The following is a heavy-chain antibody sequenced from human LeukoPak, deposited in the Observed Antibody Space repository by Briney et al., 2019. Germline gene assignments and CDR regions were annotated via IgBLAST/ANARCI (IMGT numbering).Heavy chain of an antibody. CDR1: GGSISSDDYY. CDR2: IYTTGNT. D-gene: IGHD2/OR15-2a*01. V-gene: IGHV4-61*02. Sequence: SETLSLTCTESGGSISSDDYYWNWIRQPAGRGLEWIGRIYTTGNTMYNPSLESRVSMSIDTSKNQVSLKVKSVTAADTAVYYCARGGTLFTFFDSWGRGPWSPSPQ. CDR3: ARGGTLFTFFDS. J-gene: IGHJ4*02.